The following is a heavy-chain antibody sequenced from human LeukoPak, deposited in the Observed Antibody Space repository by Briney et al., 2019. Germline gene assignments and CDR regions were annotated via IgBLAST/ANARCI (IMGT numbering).Heavy chain of an antibody. CDR2: IIPIFGTA. Sequence: SVKVSCKASGYTFTSYAMNWVRQAPGQGLEWMGGIIPIFGTANYAQKFQGRVTITADESTSTAYMELSSLRSEDTAVYYCARVSYDSSGYSYYFDYWGQGTLVTVSS. J-gene: IGHJ4*02. D-gene: IGHD3-22*01. V-gene: IGHV1-69*13. CDR3: ARVSYDSSGYSYYFDY. CDR1: GYTFTSYA.